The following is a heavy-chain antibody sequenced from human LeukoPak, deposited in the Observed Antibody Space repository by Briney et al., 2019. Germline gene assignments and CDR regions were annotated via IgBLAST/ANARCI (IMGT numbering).Heavy chain of an antibody. V-gene: IGHV4-38-2*02. D-gene: IGHD6-19*01. CDR3: ARAYSSAWYWNWFDP. CDR2: IYHSGST. CDR1: GYSISSGYY. J-gene: IGHJ5*02. Sequence: SETLSLTCTVSGYSISSGYYWGWIRQPPGKGLEWIGNIYHSGSTYYNPSLKSRGTISIDTSKNQFSLKLSSVTAADTAVYYCARAYSSAWYWNWFDPWGQGTLVTVSS.